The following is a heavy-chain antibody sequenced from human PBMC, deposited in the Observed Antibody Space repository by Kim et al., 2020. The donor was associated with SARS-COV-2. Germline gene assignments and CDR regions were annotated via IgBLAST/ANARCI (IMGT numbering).Heavy chain of an antibody. CDR3: ARGRRYCSGGSCYRLSQPRAYYYSAMDV. CDR2: INHTGST. V-gene: IGHV4-34*01. Sequence: SETLSLTCAVYGGSFSAYYWTWIRQPPGKGLEWIGEINHTGSTKYNPSLKSRVTMSLDTSKNQFSLKLTSVTAADTAVYFCARGRRYCSGGSCYRLSQPRAYYYSAMDVWGQGTTVTVSS. J-gene: IGHJ6*02. CDR1: GGSFSAYY. D-gene: IGHD2-15*01.